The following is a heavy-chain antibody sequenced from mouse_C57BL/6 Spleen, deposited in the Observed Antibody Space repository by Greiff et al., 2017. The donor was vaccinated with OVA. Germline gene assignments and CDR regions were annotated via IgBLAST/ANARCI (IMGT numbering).Heavy chain of an antibody. Sequence: VQLQQSVAELVRPGASVKLSCTASGFNIKNTYMHWVKQRPEQGLEWIGRIDPANGNTKYAPKFQGEATITADTSSNTAYLQLSSLTSEDTAIYYCASYYYGSSGAMDYWGQGTSVTVSS. J-gene: IGHJ4*01. D-gene: IGHD1-1*01. V-gene: IGHV14-3*01. CDR2: IDPANGNT. CDR1: GFNIKNTY. CDR3: ASYYYGSSGAMDY.